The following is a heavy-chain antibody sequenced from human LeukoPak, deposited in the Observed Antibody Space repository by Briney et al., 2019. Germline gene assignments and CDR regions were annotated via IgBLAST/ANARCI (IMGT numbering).Heavy chain of an antibody. CDR2: MNPNSGNT. CDR1: GYTFTSYD. CDR3: ARGRGITIFGVVIAAFDP. D-gene: IGHD3-3*01. J-gene: IGHJ5*02. Sequence: EASVKVSCKASGYTFTSYDINWVRQATGQGLEWMGWMNPNSGNTGYAQKFQGRVTMTRNTSISTAYMELSSLRSEDTAVYYCARGRGITIFGVVIAAFDPWGQGTLVTVSP. V-gene: IGHV1-8*01.